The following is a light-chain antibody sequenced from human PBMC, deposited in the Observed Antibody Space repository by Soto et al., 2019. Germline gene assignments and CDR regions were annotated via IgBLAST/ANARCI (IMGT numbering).Light chain of an antibody. Sequence: EVVLTQSPGTLSLSPGERATLSCRASQSVSNNYLAWYQQKPGQSPKLLIFGSSDRATGIPDRFSGSGSGTDVTLTISSLEPEDFAVYYCHRYGSSPPYTFGQGTKLEIK. CDR2: GSS. CDR1: QSVSNNY. J-gene: IGKJ2*01. V-gene: IGKV3-20*01. CDR3: HRYGSSPPYT.